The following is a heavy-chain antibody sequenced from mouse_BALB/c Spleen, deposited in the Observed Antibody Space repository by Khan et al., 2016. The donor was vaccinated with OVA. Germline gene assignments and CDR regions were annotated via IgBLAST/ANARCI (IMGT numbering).Heavy chain of an antibody. J-gene: IGHJ4*01. CDR1: GYTFTSNT. CDR3: ARRTTGCTMDA. D-gene: IGHD2-14*01. V-gene: IGHV1-4*01. Sequence: QVQLKQSGAELARPGASVRMSCKASGYTFTSNTIHWMKQRPGQGLEWIGYINPRSGYTNYNQNFKDKATLTADKSSSTAYMQLSSLTSEDSAVYYCARRTTGCTMDAWGEGTSVTVSS. CDR2: INPRSGYT.